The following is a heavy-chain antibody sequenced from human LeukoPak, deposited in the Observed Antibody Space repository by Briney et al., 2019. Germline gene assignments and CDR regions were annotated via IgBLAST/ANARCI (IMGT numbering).Heavy chain of an antibody. D-gene: IGHD6-19*01. V-gene: IGHV3-23*01. Sequence: PGGSLRLSCAASGFTFSSYAMSWVRQAPGKGLEGLSAISGSGGSTYYADSVKGRFTISRDNSKNTLYLQMNSLRAEDTAVYYCAKGFMSSGWYFDYWGQGTLVTVSS. J-gene: IGHJ4*02. CDR3: AKGFMSSGWYFDY. CDR1: GFTFSSYA. CDR2: ISGSGGST.